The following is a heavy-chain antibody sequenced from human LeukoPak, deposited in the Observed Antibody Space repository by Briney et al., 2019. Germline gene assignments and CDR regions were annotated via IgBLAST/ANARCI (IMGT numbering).Heavy chain of an antibody. J-gene: IGHJ4*02. D-gene: IGHD6-19*01. Sequence: GGSLRLSCAASGFTFSSYAMSWVRQTPGKGLEWVSAISGSGGSTYYADSVKGRFTISRDNSKNMLYLQMNSLRAEDTAVCYCAKERTDSSGWAFDYWGQGTLVTVSS. CDR3: AKERTDSSGWAFDY. CDR2: ISGSGGST. CDR1: GFTFSSYA. V-gene: IGHV3-23*01.